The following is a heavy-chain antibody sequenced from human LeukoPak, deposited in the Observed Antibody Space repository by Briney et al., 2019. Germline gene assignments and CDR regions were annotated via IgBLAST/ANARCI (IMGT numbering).Heavy chain of an antibody. D-gene: IGHD1-1*01. V-gene: IGHV4-39*01. J-gene: IGHJ4*02. CDR2: IYYSGNT. CDR3: ARRNGLFDY. CDR1: GGSISIVTSY. Sequence: PSETLSLTCTVSGGSISIVTSYWGWIRQPPGKGLEWIASIYYSGNTYYNPSLKSRVTISVDTSKNQFSPKLSSVTAADTAMHYCARRNGLFDYWGQGTLVTVSS.